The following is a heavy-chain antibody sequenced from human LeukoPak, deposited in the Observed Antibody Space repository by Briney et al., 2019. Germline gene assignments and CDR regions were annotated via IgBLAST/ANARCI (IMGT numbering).Heavy chain of an antibody. CDR2: IYYSGST. J-gene: IGHJ3*02. CDR3: ARARGVLDAFDI. Sequence: SETLSLTCTVSGGSISSYYRSWIRQPPGKGLEWIGYIYYSGSTNYNPSLKSRVTISVDTSKNQFSLKLSSVTAADTAVYYCARARGVLDAFDIWGQGTMVTVSS. CDR1: GGSISSYY. V-gene: IGHV4-59*01. D-gene: IGHD3-10*01.